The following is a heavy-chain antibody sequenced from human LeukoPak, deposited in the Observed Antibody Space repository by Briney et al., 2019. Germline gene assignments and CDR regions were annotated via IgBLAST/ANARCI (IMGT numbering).Heavy chain of an antibody. J-gene: IGHJ6*03. V-gene: IGHV3-23*01. CDR1: GFTFSSYG. D-gene: IGHD2-8*01. CDR2: IDYNGGST. CDR3: ATRPSSYGYYYMDV. Sequence: GGTLRLSCAASGFTFSSYGMSWVRQAPGKGLECVSAIDYNGGSTYYADSVKGRFTISRDNSKNTLYLQMNSLRAEDTAIYYCATRPSSYGYYYMDVWGKGTTVTVSS.